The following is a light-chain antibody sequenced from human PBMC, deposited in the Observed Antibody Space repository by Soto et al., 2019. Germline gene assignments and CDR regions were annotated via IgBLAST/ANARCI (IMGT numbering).Light chain of an antibody. Sequence: DIQLTQSPSFLSASVGDRVTITCRASQGIASYLAWYQQRPGKAPKLLIYAASTLKSGVPSRFSGSGSGTDFTLTFSSLQPEDFATYYCQQLNSYLFGPGTKVDVK. CDR2: AAS. CDR1: QGIASY. V-gene: IGKV1-9*01. CDR3: QQLNSYL. J-gene: IGKJ3*01.